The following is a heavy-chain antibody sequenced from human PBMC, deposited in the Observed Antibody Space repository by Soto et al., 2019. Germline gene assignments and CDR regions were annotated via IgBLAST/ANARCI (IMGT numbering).Heavy chain of an antibody. CDR1: GYTFTGYY. Sequence: GASVKVSCKASGYTFTGYYMHWVRQAPGQGLEWMGWINPNSGGTNYAQKFQGWVTMTRDTSISTAYMELSRLRSDDTAVYYCARVHIAAAGILVVWGQGTTVTVSS. CDR2: INPNSGGT. J-gene: IGHJ6*02. V-gene: IGHV1-2*04. CDR3: ARVHIAAAGILVV. D-gene: IGHD6-13*01.